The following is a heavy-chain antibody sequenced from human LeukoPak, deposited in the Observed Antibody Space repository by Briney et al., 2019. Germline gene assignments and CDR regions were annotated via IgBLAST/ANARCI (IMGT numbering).Heavy chain of an antibody. J-gene: IGHJ5*02. D-gene: IGHD4-23*01. CDR2: TYYTGST. Sequence: PSETLSLTCTVSGGSISSYYWSWLRQPPGKGLEYIGYTYYTGSTNYNPSLKSRVTISLDTSKSQFSLRLSSVTAADTAVYYCARGIFYGGRNQYIWFDLWGQGTLVTVSS. CDR1: GGSISSYY. V-gene: IGHV4-59*12. CDR3: ARGIFYGGRNQYIWFDL.